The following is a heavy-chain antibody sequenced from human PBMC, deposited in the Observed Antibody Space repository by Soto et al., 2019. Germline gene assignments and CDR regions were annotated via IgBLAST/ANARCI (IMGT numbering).Heavy chain of an antibody. CDR1: GFTFSGYA. CDR3: AKDGTSSINWYLDL. D-gene: IGHD6-6*01. V-gene: IGHV3-23*04. J-gene: IGHJ2*01. CDR2: IVGSAFTT. Sequence: EVQLVESGGGLVQPGGSLRLSCAASGFTFSGYAMAWVRQAPDMGLEWVSSIVGSAFTTYYADSVKGRFTISRDNSKNTLYLQMNTLRAEDTAIYYCAKDGTSSINWYLDLWGRGTLVTVSS.